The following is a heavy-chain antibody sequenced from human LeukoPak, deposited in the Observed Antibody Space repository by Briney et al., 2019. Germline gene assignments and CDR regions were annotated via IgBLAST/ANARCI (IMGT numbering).Heavy chain of an antibody. D-gene: IGHD6-6*01. J-gene: IGHJ4*02. V-gene: IGHV4-39*01. CDR3: AKTYSSSSPHFDY. Sequence: SETLSLTCTVSGGSISSSSYYWGWIRQPPGKGLEWIGSIYYSGSTYYNPSLKSRVTISVDTSKTQFSLKLSSVTAADTAVYYCAKTYSSSSPHFDYWGQGTLVTVSS. CDR2: IYYSGST. CDR1: GGSISSSSYY.